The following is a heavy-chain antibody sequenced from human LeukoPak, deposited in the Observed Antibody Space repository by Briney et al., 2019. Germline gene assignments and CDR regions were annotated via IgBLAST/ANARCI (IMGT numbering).Heavy chain of an antibody. V-gene: IGHV4-59*01. CDR2: IYYSGST. CDR1: GGSISSYY. J-gene: IGHJ4*02. CDR3: ARDRGYCSSTSCYSSFDY. D-gene: IGHD2-2*02. Sequence: SETLSLTCTVSGGSISSYYWSWIRQPPGKGLEWIGYIYYSGSTNYNPSLKSRVTISVDTSKNQFSLKLSSVTAADTAVYYCARDRGYCSSTSCYSSFDYWGQGTLVTVSS.